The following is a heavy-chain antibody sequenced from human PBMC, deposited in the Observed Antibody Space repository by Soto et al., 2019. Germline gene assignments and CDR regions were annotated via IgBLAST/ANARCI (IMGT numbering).Heavy chain of an antibody. CDR2: IDPSDSYS. V-gene: IGHV5-10-1*01. CDR3: AGGRIAAAGTLVFYYHYGMDV. J-gene: IGHJ6*02. Sequence: GESLKISCKGSGYSFTIYWISWVRQMPGKGLEWMGRIDPSDSYSNYSPSFQGHVTISADKSISTAYLQWSSLKASDTAMYYCAGGRIAAAGTLVFYYHYGMDVWGQGTTVTVSS. D-gene: IGHD6-13*01. CDR1: GYSFTIYW.